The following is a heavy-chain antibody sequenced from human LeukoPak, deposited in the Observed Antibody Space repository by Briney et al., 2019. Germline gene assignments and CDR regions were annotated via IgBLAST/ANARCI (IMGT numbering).Heavy chain of an antibody. CDR1: GFTFSSYG. V-gene: IGHV3-30*18. D-gene: IGHD3-3*01. CDR3: AKHTSYYYYYMDV. CDR2: ISYDGSNK. Sequence: GGSLRLSCAASGFTFSSYGMHWVRQAPGKGLEWVAVISYDGSNKYYADSVKGRFTISRDNSKNTLYLQMNSLRAEDTAVYYCAKHTSYYYYYMDVWGKGTTVTVSS. J-gene: IGHJ6*03.